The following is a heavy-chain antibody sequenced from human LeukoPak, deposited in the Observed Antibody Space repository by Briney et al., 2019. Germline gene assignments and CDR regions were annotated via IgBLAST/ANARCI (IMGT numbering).Heavy chain of an antibody. D-gene: IGHD3-10*01. CDR1: GFAFSSYW. Sequence: GGSLRLSCTASGFAFSSYWMTWVRQTPEKGLEWVANIRQDGGKKDYVASVKGRFTISRDNAKNSLYLQMNSLRAEDTAVYYCARYYYASAFDYWGQGTLVTVSS. CDR3: ARYYYASAFDY. J-gene: IGHJ4*02. V-gene: IGHV3-7*01. CDR2: IRQDGGKK.